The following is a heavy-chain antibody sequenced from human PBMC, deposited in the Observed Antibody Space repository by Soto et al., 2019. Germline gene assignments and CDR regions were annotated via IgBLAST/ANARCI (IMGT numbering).Heavy chain of an antibody. V-gene: IGHV4-39*01. D-gene: IGHD3-10*01. CDR2: IYYSGYT. CDR1: GGSISISISY. J-gene: IGHJ4*02. CDR3: ASLPHVLLWFGFIDY. Sequence: SETLSVTCSVSGGSISISISYWGWIRQPPGKGLEWIGNIYYSGYTYYNPSLKSRVTISKDTSKNQFSLKLSSVTAADTAVYYCASLPHVLLWFGFIDYWGQGTLVTVSS.